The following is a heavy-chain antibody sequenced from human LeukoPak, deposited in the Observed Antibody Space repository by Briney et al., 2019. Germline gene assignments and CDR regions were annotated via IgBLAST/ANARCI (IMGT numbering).Heavy chain of an antibody. CDR3: ARDQYDTWSRRGNFDS. Sequence: GGSLRLSCAASGFTLSSYSMNWVRQAPGKGLEWVSSISSSSSYIYYADSVKGRFTISRDNAKNSLYLQMNSLRAEDTAVFYCARDQYDTWSRRGNFDSWGQGTLVIVSS. CDR2: ISSSSSYI. J-gene: IGHJ4*02. CDR1: GFTLSSYS. V-gene: IGHV3-21*04. D-gene: IGHD3/OR15-3a*01.